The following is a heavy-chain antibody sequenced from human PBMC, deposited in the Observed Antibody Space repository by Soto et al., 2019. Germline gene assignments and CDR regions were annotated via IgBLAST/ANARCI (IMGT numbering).Heavy chain of an antibody. J-gene: IGHJ6*02. Sequence: QVQLVQSGAEVKKPGSSVKVSCKASGGTFSSYAISWVRQAPGQGLEWMGGIIPIFGTANYAQKFQGRVTITADESTSTAYMELSSLRSEDTAVYYCARAALAVAGTSYYYYGMDVWGQGTTVTVSS. CDR2: IIPIFGTA. CDR1: GGTFSSYA. V-gene: IGHV1-69*01. D-gene: IGHD6-19*01. CDR3: ARAALAVAGTSYYYYGMDV.